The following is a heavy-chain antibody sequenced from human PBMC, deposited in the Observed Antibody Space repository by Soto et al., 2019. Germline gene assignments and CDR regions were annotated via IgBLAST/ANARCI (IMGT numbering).Heavy chain of an antibody. J-gene: IGHJ4*02. Sequence: QVQLQESGPGLVKPSETLSLTCTVSGASISSHHWSWFRQPPGKGLEWIGYTHYSGSTNHNPSLKRRVNVSVGTSKYQFSLKLTSVTAADTAVDDCAKGGWSLDSWGQGTLVTVSS. CDR2: THYSGST. D-gene: IGHD6-19*01. V-gene: IGHV4-59*11. CDR1: GASISSHH. CDR3: AKGGWSLDS.